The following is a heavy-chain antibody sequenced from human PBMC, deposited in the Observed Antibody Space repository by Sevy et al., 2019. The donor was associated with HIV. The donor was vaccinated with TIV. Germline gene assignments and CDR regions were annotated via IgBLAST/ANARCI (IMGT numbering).Heavy chain of an antibody. V-gene: IGHV3-30*18. CDR2: ISYDGSNK. D-gene: IGHD1-20*01. J-gene: IGHJ6*02. CDR3: AKDMGYFNWNPYYYYYGMDV. Sequence: GGSLRLSCAASGFTFSSYGMHWVRQAPGKGLEWVAVISYDGSNKYYADSVKGRFTISRDNSKNTLYLQMNSLRAEDTAVYYCAKDMGYFNWNPYYYYYGMDVWGQGTTVTVSS. CDR1: GFTFSSYG.